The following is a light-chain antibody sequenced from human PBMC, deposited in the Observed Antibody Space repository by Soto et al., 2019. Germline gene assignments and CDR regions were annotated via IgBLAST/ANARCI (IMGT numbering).Light chain of an antibody. CDR1: QGIGNS. J-gene: IGKJ1*01. CDR3: QEYGSAPWT. Sequence: IQMTQSPSSLSASVGDRVIITCRASQGIGNSLAWYQQKAGRVPKLLMHSASTLLSGVPSRFSGSGSGTDFTLTISSLQPEDVATYYCQEYGSAPWTFGQGTKVEIK. CDR2: SAS. V-gene: IGKV1-27*01.